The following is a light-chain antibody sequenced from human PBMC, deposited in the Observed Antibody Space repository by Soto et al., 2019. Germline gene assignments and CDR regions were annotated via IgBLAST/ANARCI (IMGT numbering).Light chain of an antibody. V-gene: IGKV3-15*01. J-gene: IGKJ3*01. Sequence: ILMAQSPATLSVSPGERATLSCRASQSVSSNLAWYQQKPGQAPRLLIYAASTRATGIPARFSGSGSGTEFTLIISSLQSEDCAVYYCQQYDSLPLSFGPGTKVDV. CDR1: QSVSSN. CDR2: AAS. CDR3: QQYDSLPLS.